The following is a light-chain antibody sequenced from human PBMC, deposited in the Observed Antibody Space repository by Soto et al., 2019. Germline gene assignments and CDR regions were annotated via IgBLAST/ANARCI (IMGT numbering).Light chain of an antibody. CDR2: KVS. CDR3: MQGTRWAYT. V-gene: IGKV2-30*01. Sequence: VVMTQSPLYLPVTLGQSASISCRSRQSLLYSDGNTYLNWFQMRPGQAPRRLIYKVSNRDTGVPDRFSGSGSGTDFTLTISGVEPDDVGLYYCMQGTRWAYTFGRGTKLEI. CDR1: QSLLYSDGNTY. J-gene: IGKJ2*01.